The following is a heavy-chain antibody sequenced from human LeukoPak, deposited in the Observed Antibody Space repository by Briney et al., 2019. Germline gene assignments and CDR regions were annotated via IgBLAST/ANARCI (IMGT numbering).Heavy chain of an antibody. CDR1: GGSISSYY. D-gene: IGHD2-2*01. CDR3: ARDFVVVPAATKRCYYYYMDV. CDR2: IYTSGST. Sequence: SETLSLTCTVSGGSISSYYWSWIRQPAGKGLEWIGRIYTSGSTNYNPSLKSRVTMSVDTSKNQFSLKLSSMTAADTAVYYCARDFVVVPAATKRCYYYYMDVWGKGTTVTISS. J-gene: IGHJ6*03. V-gene: IGHV4-4*07.